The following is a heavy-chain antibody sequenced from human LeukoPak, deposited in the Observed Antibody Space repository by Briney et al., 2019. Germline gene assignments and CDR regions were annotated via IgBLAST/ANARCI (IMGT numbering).Heavy chain of an antibody. D-gene: IGHD1-26*01. V-gene: IGHV3-48*03. Sequence: PGGSLRLSCAASGFTFGSYEMNWVRQAPGKGLEWVSYISSSGSTIYYADSVKGRFTISRDNAKNSLYLQMNSLRAEDTAVYYCARDKVGLDYWGQGTLVTVSS. CDR1: GFTFGSYE. CDR2: ISSSGSTI. CDR3: ARDKVGLDY. J-gene: IGHJ4*02.